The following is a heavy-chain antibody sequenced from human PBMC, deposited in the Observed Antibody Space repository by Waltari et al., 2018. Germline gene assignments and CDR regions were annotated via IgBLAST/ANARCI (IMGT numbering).Heavy chain of an antibody. CDR2: INPNSGGT. CDR1: GSTFTGHY. Sequence: QVQLVQSGAEVKKPGASVKVSCKASGSTFTGHYMQWVRQAPGQGLEWMGRINPNSGGTNYAQKFQGRVTMTRDTSISTAYMELSRLRSDDTAVYYCARGYCSSTSCYNWFDPWGQGTLVTVSS. D-gene: IGHD2-2*01. CDR3: ARGYCSSTSCYNWFDP. V-gene: IGHV1-2*06. J-gene: IGHJ5*02.